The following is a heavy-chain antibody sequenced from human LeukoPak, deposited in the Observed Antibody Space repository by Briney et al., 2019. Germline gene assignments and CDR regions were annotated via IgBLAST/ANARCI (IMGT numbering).Heavy chain of an antibody. CDR1: GFTFSSYA. D-gene: IGHD6-13*01. J-gene: IGHJ3*02. Sequence: GGSLRLSCAASGFTFSSYAMSWVRQAPGKGLEWVSAISGSGGSTYYADSVKGRFTISRDNSKNTLYLQMNSLRAEDTAVYYCAKDCTSSSSYVYDAFDIWGQGTMVTVSS. CDR3: AKDCTSSSSYVYDAFDI. V-gene: IGHV3-23*01. CDR2: ISGSGGST.